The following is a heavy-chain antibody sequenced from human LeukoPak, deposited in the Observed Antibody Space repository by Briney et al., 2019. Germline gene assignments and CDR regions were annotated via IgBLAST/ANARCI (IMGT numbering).Heavy chain of an antibody. J-gene: IGHJ4*02. CDR2: ISNDGTEK. CDR1: EFTFNNYG. CDR3: ARVGVILTTMASFSY. V-gene: IGHV3-30-3*01. Sequence: PGGSLRLSCTASEFTFNNYGMPWVRQAPGKGLEWVAVISNDGTEKYYADSVKGRFTISRDNPENTLYLQLNSLRPDDTGVYYCARVGVILTTMASFSYWGLGTLVTVSS. D-gene: IGHD3-10*01.